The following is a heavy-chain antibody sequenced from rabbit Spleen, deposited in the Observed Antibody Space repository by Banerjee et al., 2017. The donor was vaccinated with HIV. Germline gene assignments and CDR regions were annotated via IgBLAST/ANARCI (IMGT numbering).Heavy chain of an antibody. CDR3: ARDTSSSAFYFGL. V-gene: IGHV1S45*01. J-gene: IGHJ4*01. D-gene: IGHD1-1*01. CDR1: GFTFSSYW. CDR2: IYNGDGST. Sequence: QEQLEESGGDLVKPGGTLTLTCTASGFTFSSYWMSWVRQAPGKGPEWIACIYNGDGSTYYASWAKGRFTISKASSTTVTLEMTSLTAADTATYFCARDTSSSAFYFGLWGPGTLVTVS.